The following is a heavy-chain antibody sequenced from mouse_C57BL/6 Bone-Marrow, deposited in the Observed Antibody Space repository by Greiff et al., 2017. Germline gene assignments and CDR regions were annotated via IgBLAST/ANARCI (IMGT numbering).Heavy chain of an antibody. CDR3: ARGVWLRDAMDY. Sequence: DVQLQESGGGLAKPGGSLKLSCAASGFTFSSYAMSWVRQTPEKRLEWVATISDGGSYTYYPDNVKGRFTISRDNAKNNLYLQMSHLKSEDTAMYYCARGVWLRDAMDYWGQGTSVTVSS. D-gene: IGHD2-2*01. CDR2: ISDGGSYT. J-gene: IGHJ4*01. V-gene: IGHV5-4*01. CDR1: GFTFSSYA.